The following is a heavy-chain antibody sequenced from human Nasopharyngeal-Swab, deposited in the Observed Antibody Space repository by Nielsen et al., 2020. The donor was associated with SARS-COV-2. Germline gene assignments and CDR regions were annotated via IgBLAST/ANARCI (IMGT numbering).Heavy chain of an antibody. J-gene: IGHJ4*02. D-gene: IGHD1-26*01. CDR1: GGSISSGSIRSYY. CDR3: AKEVVGGLVDS. V-gene: IGHV4-61*01. CDR2: FSYTGIP. Sequence: ETLSLTCTVSGGSISSGSIRSYYWSWIRQPPGKGLEWIGYFSYTGIPKYNPSLKSRVTMSVDMSKNQFSLKLTSVAAADTAVYYCAKEVVGGLVDSWGQGTLVTVSS.